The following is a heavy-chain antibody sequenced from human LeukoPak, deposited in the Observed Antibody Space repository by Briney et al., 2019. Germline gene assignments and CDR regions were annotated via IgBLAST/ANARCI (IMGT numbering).Heavy chain of an antibody. CDR1: GYTFTSYD. CDR2: MNPNSGNT. J-gene: IGHJ4*02. D-gene: IGHD3-22*01. CDR3: ARLRGYYNTLDFDY. V-gene: IGHV1-8*01. Sequence: ASVKVSCRASGYTFTSYDINWVRQATGQGLEWMGWMNPNSGNTGYAQKFQGRVTMTRNTSISPAYMELSSLRSEDTAVYYCARLRGYYNTLDFDYWGQGTLVTVSS.